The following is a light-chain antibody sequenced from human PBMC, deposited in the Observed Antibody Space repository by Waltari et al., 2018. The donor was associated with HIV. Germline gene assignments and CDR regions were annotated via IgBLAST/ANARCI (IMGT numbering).Light chain of an antibody. J-gene: IGLJ1*01. CDR2: GDY. CDR1: ASNIGTNYD. Sequence: QSVLTQPPSVSGAPGQSVTISCSGSASNIGTNYDVNWDQQFPGAAPKLLIFGDYNRPSGVPDRFSGSKSGTSASLAITGLQPEDEADYYCQSYDVALGGFYLFGTGTTVTVL. CDR3: QSYDVALGGFYL. V-gene: IGLV1-40*01.